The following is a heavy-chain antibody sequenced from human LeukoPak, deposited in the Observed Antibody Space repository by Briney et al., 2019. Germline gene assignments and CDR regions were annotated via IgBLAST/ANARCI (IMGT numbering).Heavy chain of an antibody. CDR3: ARAELRYFDWPPGDY. CDR2: IIPIFGTA. Sequence: SVKVSCKASGGTFSSYAISWVRQAPGQGLEWMGGIIPIFGTANYAQKFQGRVTITTDESTSTAYMELSSLRSEDTAVYYCARAELRYFDWPPGDYWGQGTLVTVSS. D-gene: IGHD3-9*01. V-gene: IGHV1-69*05. J-gene: IGHJ4*02. CDR1: GGTFSSYA.